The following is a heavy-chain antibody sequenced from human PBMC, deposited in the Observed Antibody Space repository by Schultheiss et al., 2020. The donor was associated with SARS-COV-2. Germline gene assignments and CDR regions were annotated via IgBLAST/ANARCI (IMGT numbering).Heavy chain of an antibody. CDR1: GFTFSSYW. J-gene: IGHJ6*02. Sequence: GGSLRLSCAASGFTFSSYWMSWVRQAPGKGLEWVANIKQDGSEKYYVDSVKGRFTISRDNSKNTLYLQMNSLRAEDTAVYYCARGDYDSSGYPYYYYGMDVWGQGTTVTVSS. V-gene: IGHV3-7*01. CDR3: ARGDYDSSGYPYYYYGMDV. D-gene: IGHD3-22*01. CDR2: IKQDGSEK.